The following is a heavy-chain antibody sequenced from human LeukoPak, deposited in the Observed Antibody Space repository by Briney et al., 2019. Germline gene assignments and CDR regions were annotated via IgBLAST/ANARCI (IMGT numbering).Heavy chain of an antibody. CDR2: IYTSGST. D-gene: IGHD6-13*01. J-gene: IGHJ5*02. V-gene: IGHV4-61*02. Sequence: SETLSLTCTVSGYSISNGYYWSWIRQPAGKGLEWIGRIYTSGSTNYNPSLKSRVTISVDTSKNQFSLKLSSVTAADTAVYYCARSPTGYSSSWYDWFDPWGQGTLVTVSS. CDR3: ARSPTGYSSSWYDWFDP. CDR1: GYSISNGYY.